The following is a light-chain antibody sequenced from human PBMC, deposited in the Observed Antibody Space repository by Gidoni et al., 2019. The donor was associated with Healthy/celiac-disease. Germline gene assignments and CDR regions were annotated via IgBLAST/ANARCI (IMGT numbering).Light chain of an antibody. V-gene: IGLV3-1*01. J-gene: IGLJ2*01. CDR3: QAWDSSTVV. CDR1: KLGDKY. CDR2: QDS. Sequence: SYELTQPHSVSVLPGQTASITGSGDKLGDKYACWYQQKPGQSPVLVIYQDSKRPSGIPERFSGSNSGTTATLTISGTQAMDEADYYCQAWDSSTVVFGGGTKLTVL.